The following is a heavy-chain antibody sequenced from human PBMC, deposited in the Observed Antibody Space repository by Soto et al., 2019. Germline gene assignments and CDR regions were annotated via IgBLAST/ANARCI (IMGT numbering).Heavy chain of an antibody. CDR1: GFTFSSYS. Sequence: EVQLVESGGGLVQPGGSLRLSCAASGFTFSSYSMNWVRQAPGKGLEWGSYISSSSSTIYYSDSVKGRFTISRDNAKKSLYPQINRLKGEDHAVYYRAINGVILNWFDPWGQGTLVTVSS. D-gene: IGHD3-16*01. CDR3: AINGVILNWFDP. V-gene: IGHV3-48*01. CDR2: ISSSSSTI. J-gene: IGHJ5*02.